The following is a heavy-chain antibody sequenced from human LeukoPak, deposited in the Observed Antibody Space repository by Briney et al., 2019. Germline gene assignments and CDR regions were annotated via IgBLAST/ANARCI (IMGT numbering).Heavy chain of an antibody. J-gene: IGHJ4*02. CDR1: GFTFSSYG. V-gene: IGHV3-33*06. CDR3: AKRPGIAARHSYFDY. D-gene: IGHD6-6*01. Sequence: GRSLRLSCAASGFTFSSYGMHWVRQAPGKGLEWVAVIWYDGSNKYYADSVKGRFTISRDNSKNTLYLQMNSLRAEDTAVYYCAKRPGIAARHSYFDYWGQGTLVTVSS. CDR2: IWYDGSNK.